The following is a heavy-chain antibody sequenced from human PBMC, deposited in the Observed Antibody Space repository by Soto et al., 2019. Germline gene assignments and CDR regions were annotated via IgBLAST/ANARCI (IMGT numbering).Heavy chain of an antibody. CDR1: GYTFTSYG. CDR2: ISAYNGNT. D-gene: IGHD2-15*01. Sequence: GASVKVSCKASGYTFTSYGISWVRQAPGQGLEWMGWISAYNGNTNYAQKLQGRVTMTTDTSTSTAYMELRSLRSDDTAVYYCARDHSEVVVAATQFYFDYWGQGSLVTVSS. CDR3: ARDHSEVVVAATQFYFDY. J-gene: IGHJ4*02. V-gene: IGHV1-18*01.